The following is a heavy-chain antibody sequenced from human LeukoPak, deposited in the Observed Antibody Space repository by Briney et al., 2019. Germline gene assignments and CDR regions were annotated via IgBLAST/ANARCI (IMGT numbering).Heavy chain of an antibody. V-gene: IGHV3-30*18. CDR1: GFTFSSYG. CDR3: AKALLDALDI. Sequence: PGGSLRLSCAASGFTFSSYGMPWVRQAPGKGLEWVAVISYDGSNKYYADSVKGRFTISRDNSKNTLYLQMNSLRAEDTAVYYCAKALLDALDIWGQGTMVTVSS. CDR2: ISYDGSNK. J-gene: IGHJ3*02.